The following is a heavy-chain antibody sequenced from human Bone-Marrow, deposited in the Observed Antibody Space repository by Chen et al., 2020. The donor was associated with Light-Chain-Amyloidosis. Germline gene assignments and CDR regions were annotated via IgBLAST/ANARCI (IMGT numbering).Heavy chain of an antibody. CDR2: ASGSTVST. Sequence: EVQLVESGGGLVQPGGSMRLSCATSGFNFSSFGLSWVRQAPGKGLEWVSTASGSTVSTYYACPVKGRFIISRDISKSTRYLQRTSLRAGDTAVYFCTRKWGYFDFWGQVSLVTVSS. V-gene: IGHV3-23*04. D-gene: IGHD1-26*01. J-gene: IGHJ4*02. CDR1: GFNFSSFG. CDR3: TRKWGYFDF.